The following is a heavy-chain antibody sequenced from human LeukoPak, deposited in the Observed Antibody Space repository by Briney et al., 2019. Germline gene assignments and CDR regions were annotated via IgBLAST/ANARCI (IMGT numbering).Heavy chain of an antibody. D-gene: IGHD3-22*01. Sequence: GGSLRLSCAAAGFTDNNAWMNWVRQTPGEGLEWVGRIKSKTDGGTMDYSALVKGRFNISRADSKNTLFPKTNSLKTEDTALYYCTTSLTSGYYIDYWGQGTLVTVSS. CDR1: GFTDNNAW. J-gene: IGHJ4*02. V-gene: IGHV3-15*01. CDR2: IKSKTDGGTM. CDR3: TTSLTSGYYIDY.